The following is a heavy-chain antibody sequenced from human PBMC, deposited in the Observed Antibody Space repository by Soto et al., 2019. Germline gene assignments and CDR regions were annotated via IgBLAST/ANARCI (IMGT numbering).Heavy chain of an antibody. V-gene: IGHV3-11*01. J-gene: IGHJ6*03. Sequence: GGSLRLSCAASGFTFSDYYMSWIRQAPGKRLEWVSYISSSGSTIYYADSVKGRFTISRDNAKNSLYLQMNSLRAEDTAVYYCAIGGNIVVVPEDYYYMDVWGKGTTVTVSS. CDR3: AIGGNIVVVPEDYYYMDV. CDR2: ISSSGSTI. CDR1: GFTFSDYY. D-gene: IGHD2-2*01.